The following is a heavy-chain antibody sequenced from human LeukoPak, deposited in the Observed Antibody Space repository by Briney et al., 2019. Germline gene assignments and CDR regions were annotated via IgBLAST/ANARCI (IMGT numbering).Heavy chain of an antibody. CDR1: GFTVSSNH. J-gene: IGHJ4*02. Sequence: GGSLRLSCVVSGFTVSSNHMNWVRQAPRKGLEWVSIIYTGGSTDYADSVKCRFTISRDNSKNTLYLKMHSLGAEDTAVFFCARFYSSGYSFDYWGQGTLGTVSS. CDR2: IYTGGST. CDR3: ARFYSSGYSFDY. D-gene: IGHD3-22*01. V-gene: IGHV3-66*02.